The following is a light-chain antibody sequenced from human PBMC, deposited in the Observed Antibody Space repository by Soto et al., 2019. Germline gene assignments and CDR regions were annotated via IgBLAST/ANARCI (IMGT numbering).Light chain of an antibody. Sequence: DIQMTQSPSTLSASVGDRVTITCRASQSISTWLAWYQQKPGKAPKVLIYGASSLESAVPSRFSGSGSGTEFTLTISSLQPDDFATYYCQQYKNYLTFGPGTKVDIK. CDR1: QSISTW. CDR3: QQYKNYLT. V-gene: IGKV1-5*01. CDR2: GAS. J-gene: IGKJ3*01.